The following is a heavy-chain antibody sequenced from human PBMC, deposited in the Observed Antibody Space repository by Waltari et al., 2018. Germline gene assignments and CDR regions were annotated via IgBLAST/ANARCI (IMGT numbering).Heavy chain of an antibody. CDR1: GFTFSSYS. V-gene: IGHV3-48*01. Sequence: EVQLVESGGGLVQPGGSLRLSCAASGFTFSSYSLNWVRQAPGKGLEWVSYISSSSSTIYYAESVKGRFTISRDNAKNSLYLQMNSLRAEDTAVYYCARDRGKIKDGASDYWGQGTLVIVSS. CDR3: ARDRGKIKDGASDY. D-gene: IGHD3-10*01. CDR2: ISSSSSTI. J-gene: IGHJ4*02.